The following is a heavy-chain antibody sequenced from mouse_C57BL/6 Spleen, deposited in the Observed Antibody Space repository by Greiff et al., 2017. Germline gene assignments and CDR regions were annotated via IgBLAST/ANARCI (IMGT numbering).Heavy chain of an antibody. CDR1: GYTFTSYW. D-gene: IGHD2-4*01. Sequence: QVQLQQSGAELAKPGASVKLSCKASGYTFTSYWMHWVKQRPGQGLEWIGNINPSSGYTKYNQKFKDKATLTADKSSSTAYMQLSSLTYDDSSVYYCARSDYDVGYYAMDYGGQGTSVTVSS. J-gene: IGHJ4*01. CDR3: ARSDYDVGYYAMDY. CDR2: INPSSGYT. V-gene: IGHV1-7*01.